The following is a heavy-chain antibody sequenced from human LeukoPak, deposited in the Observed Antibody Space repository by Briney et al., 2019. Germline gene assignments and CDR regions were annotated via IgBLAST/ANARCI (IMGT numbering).Heavy chain of an antibody. D-gene: IGHD5-18*01. CDR2: IYPGDSDT. J-gene: IGHJ4*02. V-gene: IGHV5-51*01. CDR1: GYSFTSYW. CDR3: ATSPDSYGHPYYFDY. Sequence: GESLQISCKGSGYSFTSYWIGWVRQMPGKGLEWMGIIYPGDSDTRYSPSFQGQVAISADKSISTAYLQWSSLKASDTAMYYCATSPDSYGHPYYFDYWGQGTLVTVSS.